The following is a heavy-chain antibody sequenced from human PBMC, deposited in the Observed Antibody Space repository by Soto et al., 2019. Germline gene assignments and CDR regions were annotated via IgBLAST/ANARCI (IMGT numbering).Heavy chain of an antibody. CDR1: GYSFLYYA. J-gene: IGHJ4*02. D-gene: IGHD6-19*01. V-gene: IGHV1-18*01. CDR3: AVRGSGTSKALLG. CDR2: ISPCNANT. Sequence: QVQLVQSGAEVRKPGASVKVSCKASGYSFLYYAITWVRQAPGQGLEWMGWISPCNANTKIGERVQGRVTISTDTSATTAYLELKSLTTDDTAVYYCAVRGSGTSKALLGWGQGTLVTVSS.